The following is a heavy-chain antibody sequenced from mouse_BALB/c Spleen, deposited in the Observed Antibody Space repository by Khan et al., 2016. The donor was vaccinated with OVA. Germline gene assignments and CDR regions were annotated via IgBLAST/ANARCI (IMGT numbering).Heavy chain of an antibody. CDR1: GFSLTSYG. Sequence: QVQLQQPGPGLVAPSQSLSITCTVSGFSLTSYGIHWVRQPPGKGLEWLGVIWAGGSTNYNSALMSRLSISKDNSKSQVFLKMNSLQTDDTAMYYCARGDGYYEGAMDYWGQGTSVTVSS. V-gene: IGHV2-9*02. CDR2: IWAGGST. D-gene: IGHD2-3*01. CDR3: ARGDGYYEGAMDY. J-gene: IGHJ4*01.